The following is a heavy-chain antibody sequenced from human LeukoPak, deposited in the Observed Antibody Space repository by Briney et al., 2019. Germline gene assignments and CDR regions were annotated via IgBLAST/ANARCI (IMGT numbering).Heavy chain of an antibody. CDR2: ISGSSGII. V-gene: IGHV3-48*04. CDR1: GFTFNTYT. D-gene: IGHD3-9*01. Sequence: GGSLRLSCAASGFTFNTYTMNWVRQAPGKGLEWVSYISGSSGIIDYADSVRGRFTISRDNAKNSLYLQMNSLRAEDTALYHCARLDDILTGFDPWGQGTLVTVSS. J-gene: IGHJ5*02. CDR3: ARLDDILTGFDP.